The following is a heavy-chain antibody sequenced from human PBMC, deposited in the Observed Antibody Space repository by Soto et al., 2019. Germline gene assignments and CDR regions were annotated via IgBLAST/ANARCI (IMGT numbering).Heavy chain of an antibody. V-gene: IGHV3-23*01. CDR3: AKDPGHCGGDCYFPY. D-gene: IGHD2-21*02. CDR1: GFTFSSYA. CDR2: ISGSGGST. J-gene: IGHJ4*02. Sequence: GGSLRLSCAASGFTFSSYAMSWVRQAPGKGLEWVSAISGSGGSTYYADSVKGRFTIYRDNSKNTLYLQMNSLRAEDAVVYCCAKDPGHCGGDCYFPYWGQGTLVTVSS.